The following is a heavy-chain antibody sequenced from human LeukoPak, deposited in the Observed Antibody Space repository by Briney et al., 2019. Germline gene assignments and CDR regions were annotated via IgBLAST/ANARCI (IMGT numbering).Heavy chain of an antibody. Sequence: ASVTVSFKASVYTFTVYFMHWVRQAPGQGLEWMGWINPNSGDTNYAQKFQGRVTMTRDTSISTAYMELNRLRSDDTAVYYCAMTDLTYYFDYWGQGTLVTVSS. J-gene: IGHJ4*02. D-gene: IGHD2-21*02. V-gene: IGHV1-2*02. CDR3: AMTDLTYYFDY. CDR2: INPNSGDT. CDR1: VYTFTVYF.